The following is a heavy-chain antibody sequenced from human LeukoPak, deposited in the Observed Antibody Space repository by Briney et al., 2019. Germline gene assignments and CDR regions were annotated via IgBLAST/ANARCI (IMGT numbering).Heavy chain of an antibody. Sequence: PSETLSLTCAVYGGSFSGYYWSWIRQPPGKGLEWIGEINHSGSTNYNPSLKSRVTISVDTSKNQFSLKLSSVTAADTAVYYCALKGVVAATYSHAFDIWGQGTMVTVSS. J-gene: IGHJ3*02. CDR2: INHSGST. CDR3: ALKGVVAATYSHAFDI. CDR1: GGSFSGYY. V-gene: IGHV4-34*01. D-gene: IGHD2-15*01.